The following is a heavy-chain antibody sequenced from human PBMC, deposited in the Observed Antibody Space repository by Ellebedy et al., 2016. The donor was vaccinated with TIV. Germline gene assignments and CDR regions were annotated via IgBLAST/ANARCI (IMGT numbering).Heavy chain of an antibody. Sequence: GESLKISXAASGFTFSSYSMNWVRQAPGKGLEWVSYISSSSSPIYYADSVKGRFTISRDNAKNSLYLQMNSLRDEDTAVYYCARGVVGSFDCSGGSCYYYYYGMDVWGQGTTVTVSS. D-gene: IGHD2-15*01. J-gene: IGHJ6*02. V-gene: IGHV3-48*02. CDR1: GFTFSSYS. CDR2: ISSSSSPI. CDR3: ARGVVGSFDCSGGSCYYYYYGMDV.